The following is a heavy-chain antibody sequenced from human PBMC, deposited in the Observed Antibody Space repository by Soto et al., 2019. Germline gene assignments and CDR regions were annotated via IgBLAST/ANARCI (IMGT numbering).Heavy chain of an antibody. D-gene: IGHD3-9*01. Sequence: SETLSLTCTVSGGSISSSSYYWGWIRQPPGKGLEWIGSIYYSGSTYYNPSLKSRVTISVDTSKNQFSLKLSSMTAADTAVYYCARLYYDILTGYPTFDYWGQGTLVTVSS. CDR2: IYYSGST. V-gene: IGHV4-39*01. CDR1: GGSISSSSYY. J-gene: IGHJ4*02. CDR3: ARLYYDILTGYPTFDY.